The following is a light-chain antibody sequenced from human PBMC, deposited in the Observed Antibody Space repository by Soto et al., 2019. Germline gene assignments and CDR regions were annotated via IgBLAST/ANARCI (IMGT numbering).Light chain of an antibody. CDR2: GAS. CDR3: QQYYNWPLT. CDR1: QSLSSN. V-gene: IGKV3-15*01. J-gene: IGKJ4*01. Sequence: DIVMTQSPATLSVSPGEAATLSCRASQSLSSNLAWYQQKPGQAPRLLIYGASARATGIPARFSGSGSGTEFTLTISSLQSEDFAVYYCQQYYNWPLTFGGGTKVEI.